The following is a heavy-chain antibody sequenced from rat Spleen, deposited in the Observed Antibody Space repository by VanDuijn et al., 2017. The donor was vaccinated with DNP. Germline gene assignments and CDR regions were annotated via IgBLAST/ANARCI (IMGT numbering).Heavy chain of an antibody. Sequence: EVQLVESGGGLVQPGRSLKLSCAASGFTFSDYAMAWVRQAPSKGLEWVACMSPTTRSSYYRDSVRGRFTVSRDDSTSTLYLQMDSLRSEDTATYYCTKPASYGGFWFAHWGQGTLVTVSS. V-gene: IGHV5-19*01. CDR2: MSPTTRSS. J-gene: IGHJ3*01. CDR3: TKPASYGGFWFAH. CDR1: GFTFSDYA. D-gene: IGHD1-11*01.